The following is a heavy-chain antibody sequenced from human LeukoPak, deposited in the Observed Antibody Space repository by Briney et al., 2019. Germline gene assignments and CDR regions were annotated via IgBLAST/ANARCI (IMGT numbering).Heavy chain of an antibody. D-gene: IGHD6-13*01. V-gene: IGHV1-69*13. J-gene: IGHJ4*02. CDR1: GGTFISYA. Sequence: SVKVSCKASGGTFISYAISWVRQAPGQGLEWMGGIIPIFGTANYAQKFQGRVTITADESTSTAYMELSSLRSEDTAVYYCAGDLPRGSSWYDPSFDYWGQGTLVTVSS. CDR2: IIPIFGTA. CDR3: AGDLPRGSSWYDPSFDY.